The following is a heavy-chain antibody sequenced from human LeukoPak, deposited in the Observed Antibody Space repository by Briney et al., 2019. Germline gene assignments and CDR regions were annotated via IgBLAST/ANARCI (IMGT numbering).Heavy chain of an antibody. CDR2: INPNSGGT. CDR3: ARSLGGSGSYVVGY. Sequence: GASVKVSCKASGYTFTDYHIHWVRQAPGQGLEWMGRINPNSGGTNYAQQFQGRVTMTRDTSFSTAYMELNRLTSDDTVVYYCARSLGGSGSYVVGYWGQGTQVTVSS. J-gene: IGHJ4*02. D-gene: IGHD3-10*01. V-gene: IGHV1-2*05. CDR1: GYTFTDYH.